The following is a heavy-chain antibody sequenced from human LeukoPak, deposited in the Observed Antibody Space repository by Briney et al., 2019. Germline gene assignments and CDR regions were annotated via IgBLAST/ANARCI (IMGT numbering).Heavy chain of an antibody. V-gene: IGHV3-21*04. J-gene: IGHJ4*02. CDR2: ISSSSSYI. CDR3: AKRYSGTSGLYNFDS. CDR1: GFTFSSYS. D-gene: IGHD1-26*01. Sequence: GGSLRLSCAASGFTFSSYSMNWVRQAPGKGLEWVSSISSSSSYIYYADSVKGRFTVSRDNAKNSLYLQMNSLRAEDTAVYYCAKRYSGTSGLYNFDSWGQGTLVTVSS.